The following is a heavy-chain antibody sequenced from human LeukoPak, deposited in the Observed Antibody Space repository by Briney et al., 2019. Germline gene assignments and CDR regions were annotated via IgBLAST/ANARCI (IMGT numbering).Heavy chain of an antibody. CDR3: AREPYYYDSTHDAFDI. CDR1: GYTFTSYG. V-gene: IGHV1-18*01. J-gene: IGHJ3*02. CDR2: ISAYNGNT. D-gene: IGHD3-22*01. Sequence: GASVKVSCKASGYTFTSYGISWVRQAPGQGLEWMGWISAYNGNTNYAQKLQGRVTMTTDTSTSTAYMELRSLRSDDTAVYYCAREPYYYDSTHDAFDIWGQGTMVTVSS.